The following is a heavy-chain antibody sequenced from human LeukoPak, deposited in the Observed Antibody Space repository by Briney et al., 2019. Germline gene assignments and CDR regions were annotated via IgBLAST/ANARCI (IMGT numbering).Heavy chain of an antibody. CDR3: ARALLWFGELLGAFDI. V-gene: IGHV4-31*03. Sequence: PSETLSLTCTVSGGSISSGGYYWSWIRQHPGKGLEWIGYIYYSGSTYYNPSLKSRVTISVDTSKNQFSLKLSSVTAADTAVYYCARALLWFGELLGAFDIWGQGIMVTVSS. CDR2: IYYSGST. CDR1: GGSISSGGYY. J-gene: IGHJ3*02. D-gene: IGHD3-10*01.